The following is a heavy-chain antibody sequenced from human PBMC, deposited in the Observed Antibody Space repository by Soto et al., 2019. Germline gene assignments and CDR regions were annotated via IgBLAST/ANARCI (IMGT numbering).Heavy chain of an antibody. CDR3: ARARNTMVRGVIPNWFDP. V-gene: IGHV4-59*01. Sequence: PWETLSLTCTVSSGSISSYYWSWIRQPPGKGLEWIGYIYYSGSTNYNPSLKSRVTISVDTSKNQFSLKLSSVTAADTAVYYCARARNTMVRGVIPNWFDPWGQGTLVTVSS. CDR1: SGSISSYY. J-gene: IGHJ5*02. D-gene: IGHD3-10*01. CDR2: IYYSGST.